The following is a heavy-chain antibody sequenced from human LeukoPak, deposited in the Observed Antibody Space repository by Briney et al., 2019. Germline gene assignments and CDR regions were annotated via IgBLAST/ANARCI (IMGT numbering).Heavy chain of an antibody. J-gene: IGHJ4*02. CDR3: ACLPATFTGTY. D-gene: IGHD2-2*01. V-gene: IGHV3-64*01. Sequence: PGGSLRLSCAASGFTFSSYTMHWVRQAPGKGLEYVSSISSNGGSTYYANSVKGRFTISRDNSKNTLYLQMGSLRAEDMAVYYCACLPATFTGTYWGQGTLVTVSS. CDR1: GFTFSSYT. CDR2: ISSNGGST.